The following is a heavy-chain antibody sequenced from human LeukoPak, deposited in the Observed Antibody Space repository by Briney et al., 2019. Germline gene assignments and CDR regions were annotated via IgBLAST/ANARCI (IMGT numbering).Heavy chain of an antibody. CDR3: AKTPETHYYDFSGYYYYFDY. V-gene: IGHV3-23*01. CDR1: GFTFTNYA. J-gene: IGHJ4*02. Sequence: GGSLTLSCAASGFTFTNYAMSWVRQAPGKGLEWVSAIGGSGGGTYYADSVKGRFTISRDNSKNTLYLQMTGLRAEDTAIYYCAKTPETHYYDFSGYYYYFDYWGQGILVTVSS. CDR2: IGGSGGGT. D-gene: IGHD3-22*01.